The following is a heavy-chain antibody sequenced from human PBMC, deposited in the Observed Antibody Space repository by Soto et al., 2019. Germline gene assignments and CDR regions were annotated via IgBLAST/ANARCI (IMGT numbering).Heavy chain of an antibody. D-gene: IGHD3-10*01. CDR2: IYYSGST. J-gene: IGHJ6*02. CDR1: GGSISSSSYY. CDR3: ARIPYYYYGSGSYGAPYYGMDV. Sequence: PWETLSLTCTVSGGSISSSSYYWGWIRQPPGKGLEWIGSIYYSGSTYYNPSLKSRVTISVDTSKNQFSLKLSSVTAADTAVYYCARIPYYYYGSGSYGAPYYGMDVWGQGTTVTVSS. V-gene: IGHV4-39*01.